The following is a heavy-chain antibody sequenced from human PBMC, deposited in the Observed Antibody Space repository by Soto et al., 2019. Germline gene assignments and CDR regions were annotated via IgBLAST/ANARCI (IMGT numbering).Heavy chain of an antibody. CDR3: TTDGDIVVVVASSYFDY. CDR1: GFTFSNAW. Sequence: EVQLVESGGGLVKPGGSLRLSCAASGFTFSNAWMNWVRQAPGKGLEWVGRIKSKTDGGTTDYAAHVKGRFTISRDDSKNTLYLQMNSLKTEDTAVYYCTTDGDIVVVVASSYFDYWGQGTLVTVSS. J-gene: IGHJ4*02. D-gene: IGHD2-15*01. V-gene: IGHV3-15*07. CDR2: IKSKTDGGTT.